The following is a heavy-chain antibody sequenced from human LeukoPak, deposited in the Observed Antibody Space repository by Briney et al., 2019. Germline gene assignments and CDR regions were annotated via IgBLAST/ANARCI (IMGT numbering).Heavy chain of an antibody. J-gene: IGHJ4*02. V-gene: IGHV3-21*01. CDR2: ISSSRSYI. CDR3: TRDPGRCTSTSCYPDY. CDR1: GFDFSSYT. D-gene: IGHD2-2*01. Sequence: GGSLRLSCAASGFDFSSYTMNWVRQAPGKGLEWVSSISSSRSYIYYADSVKGRFTISRDNAKNSTYLQMNSLRAEDTAVYYCTRDPGRCTSTSCYPDYWGQGTLVTVSS.